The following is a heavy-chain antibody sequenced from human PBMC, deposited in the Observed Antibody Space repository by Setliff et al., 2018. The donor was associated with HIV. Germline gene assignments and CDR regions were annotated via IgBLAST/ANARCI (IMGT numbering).Heavy chain of an antibody. CDR1: GFTFSSYA. CDR2: ISVSGGNP. V-gene: IGHV3-23*01. CDR3: TTDGIVVVPAAMPGDYYYGMDV. J-gene: IGHJ6*02. D-gene: IGHD2-2*01. Sequence: GGSLRLSCAASGFTFSSYAMSWVRQAPGKGLEWVSAISVSGGNPYYADSVKGRFTISRDNSKNTLYLQMNSLRAEDTAVYYCTTDGIVVVPAAMPGDYYYGMDVWGQGTTVTVSS.